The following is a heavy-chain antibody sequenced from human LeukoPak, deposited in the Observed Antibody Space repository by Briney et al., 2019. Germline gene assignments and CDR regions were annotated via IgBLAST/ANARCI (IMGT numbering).Heavy chain of an antibody. CDR3: ARARYGSGSYYLY. V-gene: IGHV4-59*01. D-gene: IGHD3-10*01. Sequence: PSETLSLTCTVSGGSISSYYWSWIRQPPGKGLEWIGYIYYSGSTNYNPSLKSRVTISVDTSKNQFSLKLSSVTAADTAVYYCARARYGSGSYYLYWGQGTLVTVSS. CDR1: GGSISSYY. CDR2: IYYSGST. J-gene: IGHJ4*02.